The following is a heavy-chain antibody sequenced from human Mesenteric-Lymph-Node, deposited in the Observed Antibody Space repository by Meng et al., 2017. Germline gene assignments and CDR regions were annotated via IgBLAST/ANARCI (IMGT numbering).Heavy chain of an antibody. Sequence: ASVKVSCKASGYTFTGYYMHWVRQAPGQGLEWMGRINPNSGGTNYAQKFQGRVTMTRDTSISTAYMELSRLRSDDTALYYCTRFSESGIPWFDPWGQGTLVTVSS. CDR3: TRFSESGIPWFDP. CDR2: INPNSGGT. J-gene: IGHJ5*01. CDR1: GYTFTGYY. V-gene: IGHV1-2*06. D-gene: IGHD1-14*01.